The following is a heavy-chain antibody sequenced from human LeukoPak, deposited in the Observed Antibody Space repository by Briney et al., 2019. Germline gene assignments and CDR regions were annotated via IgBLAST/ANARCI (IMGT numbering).Heavy chain of an antibody. V-gene: IGHV6-1*01. CDR3: ARGDILTGYFDY. Sequence: SRTLSLTCAISGDSVPSNSAAWNWIRQSPSRGLEWLGRTYYRSKWYNDYAVSVKSRITINPDTSKNQFSLQLNSVTPEDTAVYYCARGDILTGYFDYWGQGTLVTVSS. J-gene: IGHJ4*02. D-gene: IGHD3-9*01. CDR2: TYYRSKWYN. CDR1: GDSVPSNSAA.